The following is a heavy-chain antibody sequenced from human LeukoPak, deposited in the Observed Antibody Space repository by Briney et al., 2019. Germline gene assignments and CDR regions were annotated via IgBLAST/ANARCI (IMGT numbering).Heavy chain of an antibody. CDR2: ISGNGGST. Sequence: GSLTLSCAAPGFIFCNFAWSWLRQAPGMGRHWVAGISGNGGSTSYADSVKGRFNISRDNPKKTVDLQMNNLSAEDTAVYYCAKLLTGRPSGYMDVWGKGTTVSVSS. V-gene: IGHV3-23*01. CDR1: GFIFCNFA. D-gene: IGHD6-6*01. CDR3: AKLLTGRPSGYMDV. J-gene: IGHJ6*03.